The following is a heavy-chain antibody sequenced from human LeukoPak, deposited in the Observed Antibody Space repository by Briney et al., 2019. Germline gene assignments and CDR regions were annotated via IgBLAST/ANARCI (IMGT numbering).Heavy chain of an antibody. D-gene: IGHD3-22*01. CDR2: INHSGST. V-gene: IGHV4-34*01. J-gene: IGHJ4*02. Sequence: SETLSLTCAVYGGSFSGYYWSWIRQPPGKGLEWIGEINHSGSTNYNPSLKSRVTISVETSKNQFSLKLSSVTAADTAVYYCARGNYDIDYWGQGTLVTVSS. CDR1: GGSFSGYY. CDR3: ARGNYDIDY.